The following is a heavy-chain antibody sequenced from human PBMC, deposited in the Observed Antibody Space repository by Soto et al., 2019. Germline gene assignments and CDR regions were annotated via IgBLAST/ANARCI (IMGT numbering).Heavy chain of an antibody. V-gene: IGHV4-31*03. CDR2: IHYSGST. J-gene: IGHJ6*02. Sequence: SETLSLTCTVSGGSISSSDSYWSWIRQNPGKGLEWIGYIHYSGSTYYNPSLKSRLTISVDTSKNQFSLKLSSVTAADTAVYYCSTPGYSTGWSSYAMGVWGQGTTVTVSS. CDR3: STPGYSTGWSSYAMGV. D-gene: IGHD6-19*01. CDR1: GGSISSSDSY.